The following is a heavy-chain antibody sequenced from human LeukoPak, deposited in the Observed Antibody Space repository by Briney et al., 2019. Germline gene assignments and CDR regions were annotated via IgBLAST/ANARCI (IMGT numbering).Heavy chain of an antibody. CDR1: GFTFSDSA. J-gene: IGHJ4*02. D-gene: IGHD3-10*01. CDR3: ARDRVYGSGSSDY. CDR2: ISFTTPSRT. Sequence: GGSLRLSCAASGFTFSDSAMHWVRQAPGKGLEWVAGISFTTPSRTYNADSVKGRFTISRDNAKNTLYLQMNSLRVEDTAVYYCARDRVYGSGSSDYWGQGILVTVSS. V-gene: IGHV3-23*01.